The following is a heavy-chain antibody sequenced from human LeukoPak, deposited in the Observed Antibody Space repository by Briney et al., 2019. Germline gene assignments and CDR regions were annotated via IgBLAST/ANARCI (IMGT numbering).Heavy chain of an antibody. CDR1: GLTLSNYW. V-gene: IGHV3-30*03. J-gene: IGHJ4*02. Sequence: GGSLRLSCAVSGLTLSNYWMNWVRQAPGKGLEWVAVISYDGSNKYYADSVKGRFTISRDNSKNTLYLQMNSLRAEDTAVYYCISAAGTVALDYWGQGTLVTVSS. CDR2: ISYDGSNK. D-gene: IGHD6-13*01. CDR3: ISAAGTVALDY.